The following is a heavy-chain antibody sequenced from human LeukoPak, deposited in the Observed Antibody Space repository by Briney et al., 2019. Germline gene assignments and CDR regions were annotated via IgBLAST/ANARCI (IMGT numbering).Heavy chain of an antibody. J-gene: IGHJ4*02. CDR2: ISSSGSTI. V-gene: IGHV3-11*01. CDR1: GFTVSSNY. Sequence: PGGSLRLSCAASGFTVSSNYMSWIRQAPGKGLEWASYISSSGSTIYYADSVKGRFTISRDNAKNSLYLQMNSLRAEDTAVYYCARDGEHSSSSFPGYWGQGTLVTVSS. D-gene: IGHD6-6*01. CDR3: ARDGEHSSSSFPGY.